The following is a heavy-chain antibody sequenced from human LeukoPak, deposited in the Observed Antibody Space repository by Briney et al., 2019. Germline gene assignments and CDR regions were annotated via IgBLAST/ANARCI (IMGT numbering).Heavy chain of an antibody. Sequence: PSETLSLTCTVSGGSISSSCYYWGWIRQPPGKGLEWIGNIYHSGSTYYNPSLKSRVTISVDTSKNQFSLKLSSVTAADTAVYYCARQRYYDYVWGSYRPYYYYYYMDVWGKGTTVTISS. J-gene: IGHJ6*03. CDR2: IYHSGST. D-gene: IGHD3-16*02. V-gene: IGHV4-39*01. CDR3: ARQRYYDYVWGSYRPYYYYYYMDV. CDR1: GGSISSSCYY.